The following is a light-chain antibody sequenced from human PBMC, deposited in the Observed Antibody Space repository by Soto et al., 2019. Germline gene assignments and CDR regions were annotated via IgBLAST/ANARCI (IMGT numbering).Light chain of an antibody. CDR3: QQRTSWPPEIT. Sequence: EIVLTQSPATLSLSPGERATLSCRASQSVSSFLAWYQHRPGQAPRLLMFDASKRATGSPARFSGSGSGTDFTLTISSLEPEDFAVYYCQQRTSWPPEITFGQGTRLETK. CDR1: QSVSSF. V-gene: IGKV3-11*01. J-gene: IGKJ5*01. CDR2: DAS.